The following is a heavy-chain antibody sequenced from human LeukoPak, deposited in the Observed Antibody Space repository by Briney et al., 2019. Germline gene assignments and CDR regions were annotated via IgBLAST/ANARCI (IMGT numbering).Heavy chain of an antibody. CDR3: ARAAAWRLLNYFDN. V-gene: IGHV4-59*01. CDR1: GGSISSYY. Sequence: PSETLSLTCTVSGGSISSYYWSWIRQPPEKGLEWIGYIYYSGSTNYNPSLKSRVTISVDTSKNQFSLKLSSVTAADTAVYYCARAAAWRLLNYFDNWGQGTLVTVSS. J-gene: IGHJ4*02. CDR2: IYYSGST. D-gene: IGHD3-10*01.